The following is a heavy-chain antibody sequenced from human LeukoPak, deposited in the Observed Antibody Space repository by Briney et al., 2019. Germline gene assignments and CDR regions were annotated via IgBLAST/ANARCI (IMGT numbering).Heavy chain of an antibody. D-gene: IGHD5-18*01. CDR1: GGSFSGYY. J-gene: IGHJ4*02. V-gene: IGHV4-34*01. CDR2: INHSGST. Sequence: SETLSLTCAVYGGSFSGYYWSWIRQPPGKGLEWIGEINHSGSTNYNPFLKSRVTISVDTSKNQFSLKLSSVTAADTAVYYCARGRSGYSYVVDYWGQGTLVTVSS. CDR3: ARGRSGYSYVVDY.